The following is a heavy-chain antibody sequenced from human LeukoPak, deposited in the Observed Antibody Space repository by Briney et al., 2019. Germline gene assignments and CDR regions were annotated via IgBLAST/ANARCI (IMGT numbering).Heavy chain of an antibody. CDR3: ARQGSSSSPATTRYYMDV. Sequence: SETLSLTCTVSGGSISSSSYYWGWIRQPPGKGLEWIGSIYYSGSTYYNPSLKSRVTISVDTSKSQFSLKLSSVTAADTAVYYCARQGSSSSPATTRYYMDVWGKGTTVTVSS. V-gene: IGHV4-39*01. CDR1: GGSISSSSYY. CDR2: IYYSGST. J-gene: IGHJ6*03. D-gene: IGHD6-6*01.